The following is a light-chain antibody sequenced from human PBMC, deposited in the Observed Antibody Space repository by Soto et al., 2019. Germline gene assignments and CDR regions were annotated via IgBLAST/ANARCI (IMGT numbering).Light chain of an antibody. Sequence: EIVLTQSPGTLSLSPGERATLSCRASQSVSSSYLAWYQQKPGQAPRLLIYGASSRATGIPDRFSGSGSGTDFALTISRLEPEDLAVYYCQQYGSSTWTFGQRTKVEIK. CDR3: QQYGSSTWT. CDR1: QSVSSSY. J-gene: IGKJ1*01. V-gene: IGKV3-20*01. CDR2: GAS.